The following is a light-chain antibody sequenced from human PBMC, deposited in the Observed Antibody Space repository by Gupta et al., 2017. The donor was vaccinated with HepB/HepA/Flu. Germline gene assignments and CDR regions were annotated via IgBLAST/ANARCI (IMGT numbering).Light chain of an antibody. CDR3: ATWDDSRSGYV. CDR1: SSNIGSNY. Sequence: QSVLTPPPPASGTPGQRVTISCSGSSSNIGSNYVYWYQQFPGTAPKLLIYRNNQRPSGVPDRFSGSKSGTSASLAISGLRADDEADYYCATWDDSRSGYVFGNGTKVTVL. V-gene: IGLV1-47*01. CDR2: RNN. J-gene: IGLJ1*01.